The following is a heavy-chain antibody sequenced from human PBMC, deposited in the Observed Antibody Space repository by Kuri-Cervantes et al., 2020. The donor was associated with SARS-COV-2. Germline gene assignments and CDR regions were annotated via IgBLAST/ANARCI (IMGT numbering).Heavy chain of an antibody. CDR1: GYTFTGYY. CDR3: AREGIFGVVHQVPMRYYYMDV. D-gene: IGHD3-3*01. Sequence: ASVKVSCKASGYTFTGYYMHWVRQAPGQGLEWMGWINPNSGGTNYAQKFRGRVTMTRDTSTSTVYMELSSLRSEDTAVYYCAREGIFGVVHQVPMRYYYMDVWGKGTTVTVSS. V-gene: IGHV1-2*02. CDR2: INPNSGGT. J-gene: IGHJ6*03.